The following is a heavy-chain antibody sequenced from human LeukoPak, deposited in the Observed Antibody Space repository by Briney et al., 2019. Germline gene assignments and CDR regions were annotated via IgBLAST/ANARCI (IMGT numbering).Heavy chain of an antibody. CDR3: AAVSGDYTLLDS. CDR2: VDPDDGER. J-gene: IGHJ5*01. Sequence: ASVKVSCKVSGYTLSDLSMHWVRQAPGKGLEWMGGVDPDDGERIYAQKFQGRVTMTEDTSTNTAYRELSRLRSDDAAVYYCAAVSGDYTLLDSWGQGTLVTVST. V-gene: IGHV1-24*01. CDR1: GYTLSDLS. D-gene: IGHD7-27*01.